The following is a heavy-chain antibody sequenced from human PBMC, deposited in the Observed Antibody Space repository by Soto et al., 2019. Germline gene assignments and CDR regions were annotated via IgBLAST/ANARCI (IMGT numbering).Heavy chain of an antibody. J-gene: IGHJ4*02. CDR2: MSPDSGNT. D-gene: IGHD3-10*01. V-gene: IGHV1-8*01. Sequence: QVQLVQSGAEVKKPGASVKVSCKASGYTFTSYYINWVRQAAGQGLEWMGWMSPDSGNTGYAQKFQGRVTMTRNTSTSTAYMELGSLRCDDTAVYYCARDVRKTYGDYWGQGTLVTVSS. CDR1: GYTFTSYY. CDR3: ARDVRKTYGDY.